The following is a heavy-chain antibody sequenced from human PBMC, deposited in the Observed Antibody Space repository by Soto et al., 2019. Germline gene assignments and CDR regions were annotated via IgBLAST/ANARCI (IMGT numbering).Heavy chain of an antibody. Sequence: GASVKVSCKASGYTFTSYDINWVRQATGQGLEWMGWMNPNSGNTGYAQKFQGRVTMTRNTSISTAYMELSSLRSEDTAVYYSARGGYCSSTSCYAWFDPWGQGTLVTVSS. J-gene: IGHJ5*02. CDR2: MNPNSGNT. CDR1: GYTFTSYD. D-gene: IGHD2-2*03. CDR3: ARGGYCSSTSCYAWFDP. V-gene: IGHV1-8*01.